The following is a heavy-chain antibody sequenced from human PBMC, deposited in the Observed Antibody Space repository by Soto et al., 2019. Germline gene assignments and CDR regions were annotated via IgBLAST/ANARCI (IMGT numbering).Heavy chain of an antibody. CDR2: IYYIGNT. V-gene: IGHV4-39*01. Sequence: QLQLRESGSGLVKPSETLSLTCIVSNGSISSRSSYWGWIRQTPGKGLEWIGSIYYIGNTYYNPSIKGRITISIDTVKTQLSFKMNAVTAADTDVYFCGGQDYGAKGYYFENWGQGALVTVSS. CDR1: NGSISSRSSY. J-gene: IGHJ4*02. CDR3: GGQDYGAKGYYFEN. D-gene: IGHD4-17*01.